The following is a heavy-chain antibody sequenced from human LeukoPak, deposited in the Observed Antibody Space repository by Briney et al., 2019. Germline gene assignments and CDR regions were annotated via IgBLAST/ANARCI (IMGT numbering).Heavy chain of an antibody. V-gene: IGHV3-23*01. CDR1: GGSISSYY. J-gene: IGHJ3*02. Sequence: ETLSLTCTVSGGSISSYYWSWIRQPPGKGLEWVSAITGTGGSTYYAASVKGRFTVSRDNSKNTLYLQMSSLRAEDTAMYYCAKVRDTRDWYKDAFDIWGQGTRVTVSS. D-gene: IGHD6-19*01. CDR2: ITGTGGST. CDR3: AKVRDTRDWYKDAFDI.